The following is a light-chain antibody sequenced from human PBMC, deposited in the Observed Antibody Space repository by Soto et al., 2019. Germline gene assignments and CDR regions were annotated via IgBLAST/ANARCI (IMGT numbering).Light chain of an antibody. CDR1: ESLGSRS. V-gene: IGKV3-20*01. Sequence: EIVLTQSPGTLSLSPGERATVSCRASESLGSRSLAWYQQKPGQAPRLLIYGASIRATGIPDRFTCSGSGTDFTLTISRLAPEDLAGYFCQHYWGSPPITFGQGTKLEIK. CDR3: QHYWGSPPIT. CDR2: GAS. J-gene: IGKJ2*01.